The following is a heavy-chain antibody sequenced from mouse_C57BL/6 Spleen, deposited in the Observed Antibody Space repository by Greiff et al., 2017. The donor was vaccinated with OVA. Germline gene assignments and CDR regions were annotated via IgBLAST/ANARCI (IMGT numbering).Heavy chain of an antibody. CDR2: IDPSDSET. J-gene: IGHJ1*03. Sequence: VQLQQPGAELVRPGSSVKLSCKASGYTFTSYWMHWVKQRPIQGLEWIGNIDPSDSETHYNQKFKDKATLTVDKSSSTAYMQLNSLTSEDSAVYYCARKEAGFTTARYFDVWGTGTTVTVSS. CDR1: GYTFTSYW. D-gene: IGHD1-2*01. V-gene: IGHV1-52*01. CDR3: ARKEAGFTTARYFDV.